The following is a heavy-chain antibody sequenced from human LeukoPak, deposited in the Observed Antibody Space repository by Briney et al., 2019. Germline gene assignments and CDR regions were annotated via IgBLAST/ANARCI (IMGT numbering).Heavy chain of an antibody. V-gene: IGHV3-48*03. J-gene: IGHJ4*02. Sequence: GGSLRLSCAASGFTFSSYEMNWVRQAPGKGLEWVSYISVSGRTIYYADSVKGRFTISRDNSKNSLYLQMNSLRAEDTAVYYCARDQPTYGIDYWGQGTLVTVSS. D-gene: IGHD3-10*01. CDR1: GFTFSSYE. CDR3: ARDQPTYGIDY. CDR2: ISVSGRTI.